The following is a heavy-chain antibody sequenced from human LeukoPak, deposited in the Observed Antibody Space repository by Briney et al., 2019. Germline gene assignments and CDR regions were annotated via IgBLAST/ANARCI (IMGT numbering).Heavy chain of an antibody. V-gene: IGHV3-11*01. J-gene: IGHJ6*03. D-gene: IGHD6-19*01. CDR1: GFTFSSYY. CDR2: ISSRHSTI. CDR3: ARVQQWLVLYDYYYMDV. Sequence: GESLRLSCAASGFTFSSYYMSWIRQAPGKGLEWVSYISSRHSTIYYADSVKGRFTISRDNAKNSLYLQMNSLRAEDTAVYYCARVQQWLVLYDYYYMDVWGKGTTVTISS.